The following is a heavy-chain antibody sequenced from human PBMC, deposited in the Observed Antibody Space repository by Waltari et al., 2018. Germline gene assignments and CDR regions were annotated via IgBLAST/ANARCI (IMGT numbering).Heavy chain of an antibody. V-gene: IGHV4-59*01. Sequence: QVQLQESGPGLVKSSATLSLTCTVSGGSISSYYWTWIRQPPGKGLEWIGYIYYSGCTNDNPSVKSRVTRSVETSKNQFSLKLSSGTAADTAVYYCARGVGGIVVVVAATLYNWFDPGGQGTLVTVSS. J-gene: IGHJ5*02. CDR2: IYYSGCT. CDR1: GGSISSYY. D-gene: IGHD2-15*01. CDR3: ARGVGGIVVVVAATLYNWFDP.